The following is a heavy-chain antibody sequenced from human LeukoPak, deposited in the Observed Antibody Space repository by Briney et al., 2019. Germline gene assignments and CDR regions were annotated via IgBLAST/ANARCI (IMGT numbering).Heavy chain of an antibody. CDR2: IYLGDSDT. CDR3: ARHAVNYGDMDV. Sequence: GESLKISCKGSGYSFTSYWIGWVRQMPGKGLEWMGIIYLGDSDTRYSPSFQGQVTISADKSISNASQLWSSREASDTPMYYCARHAVNYGDMDVWGKGTTVTVSS. D-gene: IGHD4-17*01. J-gene: IGHJ6*03. CDR1: GYSFTSYW. V-gene: IGHV5-51*01.